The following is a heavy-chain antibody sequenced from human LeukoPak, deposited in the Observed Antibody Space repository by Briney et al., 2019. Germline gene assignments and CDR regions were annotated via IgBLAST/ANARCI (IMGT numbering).Heavy chain of an antibody. CDR3: ARGGGYEYFDY. Sequence: PGGSLRRSCAASGFTFSSYAMHWVRQAPGKGLEWVAVISYDGSNKYYADSVKGRFTISRDNSKNTLYLQMSSLRAEDTAVYYCARGGGYEYFDYWGQGTLVTVSS. V-gene: IGHV3-30-3*01. CDR1: GFTFSSYA. J-gene: IGHJ4*02. D-gene: IGHD3-10*01. CDR2: ISYDGSNK.